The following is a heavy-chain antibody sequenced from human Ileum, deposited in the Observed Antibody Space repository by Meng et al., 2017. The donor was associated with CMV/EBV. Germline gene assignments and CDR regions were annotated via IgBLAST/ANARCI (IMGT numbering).Heavy chain of an antibody. D-gene: IGHD6-6*01. Sequence: YGGSFSGYYWSWIRQPPGKGLEWIGEINHSGSTNYNPSLKSRVTISVDTSKNQFSLKLSSVTAADTAVYYCARAFRYSSSSRGWFDPWGQGTLVTVSS. CDR1: GGSFSGYY. V-gene: IGHV4-34*01. CDR2: INHSGST. J-gene: IGHJ5*02. CDR3: ARAFRYSSSSRGWFDP.